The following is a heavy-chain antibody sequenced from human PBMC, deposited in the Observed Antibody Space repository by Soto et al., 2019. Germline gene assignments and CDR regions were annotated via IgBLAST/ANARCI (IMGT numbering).Heavy chain of an antibody. V-gene: IGHV1-8*01. CDR2: MNPNSGNT. D-gene: IGHD6-19*01. J-gene: IGHJ6*03. Sequence: ASVKVSCKASGYTFTSYDINWVRQATGQGLEWMGWMNPNSGNTGYAQKFQGRVTMTRNTSISTAYMELSSLRSEDTAVYYCARGLQGSGCYDDYYYYMDVWGKGTTVPVSS. CDR3: ARGLQGSGCYDDYYYYMDV. CDR1: GYTFTSYD.